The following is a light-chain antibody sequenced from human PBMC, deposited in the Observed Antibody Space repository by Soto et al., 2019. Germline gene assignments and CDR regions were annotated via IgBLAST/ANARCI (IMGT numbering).Light chain of an antibody. V-gene: IGLV4-69*01. J-gene: IGLJ2*01. CDR3: QTWDTGIQV. Sequence: QPVLTQSPSASASLGASLKLTCTLSSGHSSYSIAWHQLQPDKGPRYLMKLNSDGSHSKGDGIPDRFSGSSSGAERYLTISSLQSEDEADYYCQTWDTGIQVFGGGTKLTVL. CDR2: LNSDGSH. CDR1: SGHSSYS.